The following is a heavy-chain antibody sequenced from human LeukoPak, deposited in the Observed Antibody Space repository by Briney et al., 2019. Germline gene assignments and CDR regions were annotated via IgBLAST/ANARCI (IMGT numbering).Heavy chain of an antibody. Sequence: PSETLSLTCAVYGGSFSCYYWSWIRQPPGKGLEWIGEINHSGSTNYNPSLRSGATISIDTSKNQLSLKLSSLTAADTAIYYCARGIESYGDYGYWGQGILVTVSS. D-gene: IGHD4-17*01. CDR2: INHSGST. CDR1: GGSFSCYY. J-gene: IGHJ4*02. V-gene: IGHV4-34*01. CDR3: ARGIESYGDYGY.